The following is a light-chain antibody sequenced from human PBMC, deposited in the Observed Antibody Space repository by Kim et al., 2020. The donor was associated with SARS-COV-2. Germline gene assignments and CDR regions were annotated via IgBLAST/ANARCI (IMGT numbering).Light chain of an antibody. CDR1: QSVLYSSNNQNY. Sequence: RATINCKSSQSVLYSSNNQNYLAWYQQKPGQPPKLLIYWASNREYGVPDRFSGSGSGTDFTLTISSLQAEDVAVYSCQQYYSTPYTFGQGTKLEI. J-gene: IGKJ2*01. CDR2: WAS. V-gene: IGKV4-1*01. CDR3: QQYYSTPYT.